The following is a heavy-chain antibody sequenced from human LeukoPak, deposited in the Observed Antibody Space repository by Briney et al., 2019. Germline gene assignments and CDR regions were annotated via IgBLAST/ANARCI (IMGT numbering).Heavy chain of an antibody. V-gene: IGHV4-59*01. Sequence: SETLSLTCTVSGGSISSYYWSWIRQPPGKGLAWIGYIYYSGSTNYNPSLKSRVTISVDTSKNQFSLKLSSVTAADTAVYYCARVTSGPWAFDIWGQGTMVTVSS. CDR2: IYYSGST. CDR1: GGSISSYY. CDR3: ARVTSGPWAFDI. J-gene: IGHJ3*02. D-gene: IGHD5-12*01.